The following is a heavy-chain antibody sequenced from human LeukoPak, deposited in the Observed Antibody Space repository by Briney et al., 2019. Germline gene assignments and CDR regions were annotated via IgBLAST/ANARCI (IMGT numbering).Heavy chain of an antibody. J-gene: IGHJ4*02. CDR1: GFTFSSYS. Sequence: PGGSLRLSCAASGFTFSSYSMNWVRQAPGKGLEWVSSISSSSSYIYYADSVKGRFTISRDNAKNSLYLQMNSLRAEDTAVYYCARGLGYGGNSLPDYWGQGTLVTVSS. V-gene: IGHV3-21*01. CDR2: ISSSSSYI. D-gene: IGHD4-23*01. CDR3: ARGLGYGGNSLPDY.